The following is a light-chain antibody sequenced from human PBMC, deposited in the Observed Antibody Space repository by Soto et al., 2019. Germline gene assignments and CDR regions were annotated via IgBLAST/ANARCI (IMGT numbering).Light chain of an antibody. CDR1: NIGSRS. CDR2: DDS. J-gene: IGLJ3*02. Sequence: SYELTQPPSVSVAPRQTATITRGGNNIGSRSVHWYQQKSGQAPVLVVFDDSVRPSGITERISGYNSGNTATLTISGVEAGDEADYYCQVWDTTSDHWMFGGGTKLTVL. CDR3: QVWDTTSDHWM. V-gene: IGLV3-21*02.